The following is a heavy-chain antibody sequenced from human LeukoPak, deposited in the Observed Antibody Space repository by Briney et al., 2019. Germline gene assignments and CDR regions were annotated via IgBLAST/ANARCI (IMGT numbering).Heavy chain of an antibody. CDR1: GFTFSSYW. CDR2: IKQDGSEK. V-gene: IGHV3-7*01. J-gene: IGHJ4*02. D-gene: IGHD3-10*01. Sequence: GGSLRLSCAASGFTFSSYWMSWVRQAPGKGLEWLANIKQDGSEKYYVDSVKGRFTISRDNAKNSLYLQMNSLRAEDTAVYYCARESTMVRGKTKYYFDYWGQGTLVTVSS. CDR3: ARESTMVRGKTKYYFDY.